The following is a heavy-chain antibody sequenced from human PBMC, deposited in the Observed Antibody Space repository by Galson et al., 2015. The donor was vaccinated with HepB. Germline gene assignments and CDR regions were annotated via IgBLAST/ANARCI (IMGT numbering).Heavy chain of an antibody. J-gene: IGHJ6*02. V-gene: IGHV3-23*01. CDR1: GSTFSSYA. Sequence: SLRLSCAASGSTFSSYAMSWVRQAPGKGLEWVSTIRGSGGSTHYADSVKGRFTISRDNSKNTVYLQMNSLRAEDTAVYYCAKDASYFYGLDVWGQGTTVTVSS. CDR2: IRGSGGST. CDR3: AKDASYFYGLDV.